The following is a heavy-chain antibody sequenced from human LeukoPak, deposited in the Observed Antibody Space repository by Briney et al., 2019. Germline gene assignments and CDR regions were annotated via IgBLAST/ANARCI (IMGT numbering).Heavy chain of an antibody. V-gene: IGHV4-39*01. CDR2: IYYSGST. J-gene: IGHJ5*02. CDR1: GGSISSSSYY. Sequence: SETLSLTCTVSGGSISSSSYYWGWIRQPPGKGLEWIGSIYYSGSTYYNPSLKSRVTISVDTSKNQFSLKLSSVTAADTAVYYYATESPVRGWFDPWGQGTLVTVSS. CDR3: ATESPVRGWFDP.